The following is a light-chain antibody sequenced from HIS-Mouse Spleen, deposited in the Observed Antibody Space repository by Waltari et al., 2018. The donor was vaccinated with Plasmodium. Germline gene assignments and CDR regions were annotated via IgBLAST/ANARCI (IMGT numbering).Light chain of an antibody. CDR1: QDISNY. J-gene: IGKJ2*01. V-gene: IGKV1-33*01. CDR2: DAS. CDR3: QQYDNLPYT. Sequence: DIQTNQSPSSLSASVGARVTTTCQASQDISNYLNWYQPKPGKAPKLLIYDASNLETGVPSRFSGSGSGTDFTFTISSLQPEDIATYYCQQYDNLPYTFGQGTKLEIK.